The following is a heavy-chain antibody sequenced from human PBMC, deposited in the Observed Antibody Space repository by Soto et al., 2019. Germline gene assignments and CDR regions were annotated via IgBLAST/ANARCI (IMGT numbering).Heavy chain of an antibody. CDR1: GFSLTTDGEG. CDR3: AHSRNLITEDAQVGDFDY. CDR2: TYWDDDE. D-gene: IGHD3-10*01. V-gene: IGHV2-5*02. Sequence: QITLKESGPTLVKPAQTLALTCTFSGFSLTTDGEGVGWVRQPPGEALEWLALTYWDDDERYSPSLKTRLTITKDPSKNQVVLIMTYVDPVDTATYYCAHSRNLITEDAQVGDFDYWGQGTLVTVSS. J-gene: IGHJ4*02.